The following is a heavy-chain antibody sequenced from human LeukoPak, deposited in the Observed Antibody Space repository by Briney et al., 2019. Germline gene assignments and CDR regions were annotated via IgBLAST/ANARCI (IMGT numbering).Heavy chain of an antibody. CDR3: ARDGHDILTGYSSNIRGFDY. J-gene: IGHJ4*02. CDR1: GFTFSSYS. V-gene: IGHV3-48*01. Sequence: PGGSLRLSCAASGFTFSSYSMNWVRQAPGKGLEWVSYISSSSSSTIYYADSVKGRFTISRDNAKNSLYLQMNSLRAEDTAVYYCARDGHDILTGYSSNIRGFDYWGQGTLVTVSS. CDR2: ISSSSSSTI. D-gene: IGHD3-9*01.